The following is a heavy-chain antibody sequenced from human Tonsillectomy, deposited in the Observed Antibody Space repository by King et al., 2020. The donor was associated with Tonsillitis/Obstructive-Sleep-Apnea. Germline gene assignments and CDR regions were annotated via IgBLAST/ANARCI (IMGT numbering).Heavy chain of an antibody. CDR1: GYSFTSYW. Sequence: QLVQSGAEVKKPGESLKISCKGSGYSFTSYWIGWVRQMPGKGLEWMGIIYPGDSDTRYIPSFQGQVNISADKSISTAYLQWSSLKASDTAMYYCERLGTNGDYAGQFDIWGQGTMVTVSS. CDR2: IYPGDSDT. D-gene: IGHD4-17*01. V-gene: IGHV5-51*01. CDR3: ERLGTNGDYAGQFDI. J-gene: IGHJ3*02.